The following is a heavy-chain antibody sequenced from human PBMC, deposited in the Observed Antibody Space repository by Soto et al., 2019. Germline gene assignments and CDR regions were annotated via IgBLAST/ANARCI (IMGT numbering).Heavy chain of an antibody. CDR2: TRQDGGQE. Sequence: PGGSLSLSCAGSGCTFSSYGMSWVRQAPGKGLEWVAHTRQDGGQEYYVDSVKSRFTISRDNAKNSLYLQMNSLRVEDMAVYYCARYPNPTVTGLPFDLWGQGTRVTVSS. CDR1: GCTFSSYG. CDR3: ARYPNPTVTGLPFDL. V-gene: IGHV3-7*03. D-gene: IGHD4-17*01. J-gene: IGHJ4*02.